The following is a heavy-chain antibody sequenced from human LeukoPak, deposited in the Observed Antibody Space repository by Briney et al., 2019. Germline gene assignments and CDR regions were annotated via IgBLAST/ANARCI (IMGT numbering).Heavy chain of an antibody. CDR3: AKDLVPAAISSWFDP. Sequence: GGSLRLSCAASGFTVSSNEMSWVRQAPGKGLEWVSAISGSGGSTYYADSVKGRFTISRDNSKNTLYLQMNSLRAEDTAVYYCAKDLVPAAISSWFDPWGQGTLVTVSS. D-gene: IGHD2-2*01. CDR1: GFTVSSNE. V-gene: IGHV3-23*01. CDR2: ISGSGGST. J-gene: IGHJ5*02.